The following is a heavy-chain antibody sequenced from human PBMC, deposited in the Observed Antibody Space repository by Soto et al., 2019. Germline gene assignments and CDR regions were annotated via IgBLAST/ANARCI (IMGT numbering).Heavy chain of an antibody. J-gene: IGHJ1*01. V-gene: IGHV3-9*01. Sequence: HPGGSLRLSCAASGFTFDDYAMHWVRQVPGKGLEWVSGINWNSGSIGYADSVKGRFAISRDNAKNSLHLQMNSLRAEDTAFYYCVKDESINWYSGHFRHWGQGTLVTGSS. CDR3: VKDESINWYSGHFRH. CDR1: GFTFDDYA. CDR2: INWNSGSI. D-gene: IGHD6-13*01.